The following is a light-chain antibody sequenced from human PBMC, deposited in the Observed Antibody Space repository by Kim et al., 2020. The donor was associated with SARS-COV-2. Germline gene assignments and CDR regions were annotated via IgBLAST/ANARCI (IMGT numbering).Light chain of an antibody. J-gene: IGKJ2*02. CDR1: QDIISY. V-gene: IGKV1-8*01. CDR3: HQYYNYPCT. CDR2: AAS. Sequence: SEATGDRVNITCRASQDIISYLAWYQQKPGKAPKLLLYAASTLQSGVPSRFSGSGSGTEFTLTISCLQSDDFATYYCHQYYNYPCTFGQGTKLEI.